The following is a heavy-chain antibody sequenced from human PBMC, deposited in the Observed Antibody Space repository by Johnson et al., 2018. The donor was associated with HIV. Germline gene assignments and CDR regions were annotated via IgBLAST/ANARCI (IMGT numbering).Heavy chain of an antibody. V-gene: IGHV3-23*04. D-gene: IGHD6-6*01. CDR1: GFTFTTSA. CDR3: ASTRLGAFDI. CDR2: ISDSGDNT. J-gene: IGHJ3*02. Sequence: VQLVESGGGLVQPGGSLRLSCAASGFTFTTSAMSWVRQAPGKGLEWVSAISDSGDNTYYADSVRGRYIISRDNSGNTLYLQMDSLRVEDTAVYYCASTRLGAFDIWGQGTMVTVSS.